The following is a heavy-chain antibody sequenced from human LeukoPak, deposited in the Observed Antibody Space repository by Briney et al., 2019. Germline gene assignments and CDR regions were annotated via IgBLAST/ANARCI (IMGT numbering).Heavy chain of an antibody. CDR3: AKDASVDTAMGIFDY. CDR2: ISGSGGST. Sequence: PGGSLRLSCAASGFTFSSYGMSWVRQAPGKGLEWVSAISGSGGSTYYADSVKGRFTISRDNSKNTLYLQMNSLRAEDTAVYYCAKDASVDTAMGIFDYWGQGTLVTVSS. V-gene: IGHV3-23*01. D-gene: IGHD5-18*01. J-gene: IGHJ4*02. CDR1: GFTFSSYG.